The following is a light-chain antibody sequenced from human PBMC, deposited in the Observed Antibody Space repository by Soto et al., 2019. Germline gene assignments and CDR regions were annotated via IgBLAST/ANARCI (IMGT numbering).Light chain of an antibody. J-gene: IGKJ5*01. CDR3: QQANSFLIT. Sequence: DIQMTQSPSSVSASVGDRVTITCRASQGISSWLAWHQQKPGKAPKLLIYAASSLQSGVLSRFSGSGSGTDFTLTISSLQPEDFATYYCQQANSFLITFGQGTRLEIK. CDR1: QGISSW. CDR2: AAS. V-gene: IGKV1D-12*01.